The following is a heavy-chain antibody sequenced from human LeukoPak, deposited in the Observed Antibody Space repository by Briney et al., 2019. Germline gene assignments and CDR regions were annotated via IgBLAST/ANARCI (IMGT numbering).Heavy chain of an antibody. CDR3: ARAVTLRDGYNWYYFDY. D-gene: IGHD5-24*01. J-gene: IGHJ4*02. Sequence: SEPLSLTCTVSGGSISSYYWSWIRQPRGKGLEWIGYIYYSGSTNYNPSLKSRVTISVDTSKNQFSLKLSSVTAADTAVYYCARAVTLRDGYNWYYFDYWGQGTLVTVSS. CDR2: IYYSGST. CDR1: GGSISSYY. V-gene: IGHV4-59*01.